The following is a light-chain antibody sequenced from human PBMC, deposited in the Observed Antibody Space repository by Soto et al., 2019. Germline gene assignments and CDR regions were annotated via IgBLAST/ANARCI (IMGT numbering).Light chain of an antibody. CDR3: MQVLQIPVT. V-gene: IGKV2-28*01. Sequence: DIVVTQSPLSLPVTPGEPASISCRSSQSLLHSDGYNYLDWYLQKPGQSPQLLIQLGSMRASGVPDRFSGSVSGTDVTLKISRVEAEDVGVYYCMQVLQIPVTFGPGTKVDI. CDR2: LGS. CDR1: QSLLHSDGYNY. J-gene: IGKJ3*01.